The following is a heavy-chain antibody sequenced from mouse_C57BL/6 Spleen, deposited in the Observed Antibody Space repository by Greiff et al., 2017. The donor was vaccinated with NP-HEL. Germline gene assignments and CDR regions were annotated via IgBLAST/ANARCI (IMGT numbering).Heavy chain of an antibody. CDR1: GYTFTSYW. CDR3: ARRYYGRELWYFDV. V-gene: IGHV1-69*01. Sequence: VQLQQPGAELVMPGASVKLSCKASGYTFTSYWMHWVKQRPGQGLEWIGEIDPSDSYTNYNQKFKGKSTLTVDKSSSTAYMQLSSLTSEDSAVYYCARRYYGRELWYFDVWGTGTTVTVSS. D-gene: IGHD1-1*01. J-gene: IGHJ1*03. CDR2: IDPSDSYT.